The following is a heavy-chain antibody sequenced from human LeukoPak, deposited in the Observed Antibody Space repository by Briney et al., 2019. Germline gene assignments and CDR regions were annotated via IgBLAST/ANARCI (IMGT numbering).Heavy chain of an antibody. V-gene: IGHV4-38-2*02. CDR2: IYHSGST. CDR3: ARDFSTLYYYGMDV. D-gene: IGHD2/OR15-2a*01. J-gene: IGHJ6*04. Sequence: SETLSLTCAVSGYSISSGYYWGWIRQPPGKGLEWIGSIYHSGSTYYNPSLKSRVTISVDTSKNQFSLKLSSVTAADTAVYYCARDFSTLYYYGMDVWGKGTTVTVSS. CDR1: GYSISSGYY.